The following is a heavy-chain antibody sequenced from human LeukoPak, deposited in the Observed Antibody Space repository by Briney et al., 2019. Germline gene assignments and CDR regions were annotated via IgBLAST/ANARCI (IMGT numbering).Heavy chain of an antibody. CDR3: AREWDY. Sequence: GGSLRLSCAASGFTFSSYSMNWVRQAPGKGLEWVSYISSSSSTIYYADSVKGRFTISRDNAKNSPYLQMNSLRAEDTAVYYCAREWDYWGQGTLVTVSS. CDR2: ISSSSSTI. CDR1: GFTFSSYS. J-gene: IGHJ4*02. V-gene: IGHV3-48*01.